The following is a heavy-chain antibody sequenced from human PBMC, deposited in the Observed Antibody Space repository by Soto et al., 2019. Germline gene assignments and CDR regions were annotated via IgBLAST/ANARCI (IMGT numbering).Heavy chain of an antibody. CDR3: AKEIYVFMGGNERHSYTDY. V-gene: IGHV3-23*04. CDR1: GFTFDYYS. J-gene: IGHJ4*02. Sequence: EPQLVESGGGLVQPGGSLRLSCATSGFTFDYYSMNWVRQAPGQGLEWVSGVSGSGAFTFYAASVEGRFTISRDSSKNTLYLQMNSLRVEDTAMYYCAKEIYVFMGGNERHSYTDYWGEGTLVTVSS. D-gene: IGHD5-18*01. CDR2: VSGSGAFT.